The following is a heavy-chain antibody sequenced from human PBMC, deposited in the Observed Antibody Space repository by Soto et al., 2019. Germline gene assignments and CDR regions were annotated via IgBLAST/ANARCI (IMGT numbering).Heavy chain of an antibody. Sequence: GASVKVSCKASGGTFSSYAISWVRQAPLQGLEWMGGIIPIFGTANYAQKFQGRVTITADESKSTAYMELSSLRSEDTAVYYCARGGDYYVSSSYYAPHAFDIRRQGIMVTVS. J-gene: IGHJ3*02. CDR1: GGTFSSYA. CDR2: IIPIFGTA. V-gene: IGHV1-69*13. CDR3: ARGGDYYVSSSYYAPHAFDI. D-gene: IGHD3-22*01.